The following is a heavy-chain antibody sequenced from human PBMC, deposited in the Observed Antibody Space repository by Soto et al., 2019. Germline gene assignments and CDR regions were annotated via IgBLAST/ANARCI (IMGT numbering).Heavy chain of an antibody. J-gene: IGHJ4*02. CDR1: GYTLTGCE. V-gene: IGHV1-2*02. Sequence: ASVKVSCKAAGYTLTGCEIHWVRQAPGQGLEWMGWINPNSGGTNYAQKFQGRVTLTRDTSISTGYMEPTGLRSDDTAVYYCARHGGYYFDYWGPGTLVTASS. CDR3: ARHGGYYFDY. D-gene: IGHD6-25*01. CDR2: INPNSGGT.